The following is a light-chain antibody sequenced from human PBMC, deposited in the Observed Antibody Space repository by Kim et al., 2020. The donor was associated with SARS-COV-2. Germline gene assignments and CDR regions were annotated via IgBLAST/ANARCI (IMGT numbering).Light chain of an antibody. V-gene: IGLV3-21*04. CDR1: NIGGQS. J-gene: IGLJ2*01. CDR3: QVWDSTSDHVI. Sequence: TDKTTTITCGEENIGGQSVHWYHKKAGQAPLLVIHSDTDRPSGIPERVSGTNSGTAATLTISRVEAGDEADYYCQVWDSTSDHVIFGGGTQLTVL. CDR2: SDT.